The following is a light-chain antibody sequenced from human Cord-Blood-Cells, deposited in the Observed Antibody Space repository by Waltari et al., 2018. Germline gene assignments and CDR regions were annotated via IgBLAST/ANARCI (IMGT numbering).Light chain of an antibody. CDR2: QDS. Sequence: SYALTQPPSVSVSPGQTASTTCPGDKLWDKYACWYQQKPGQSPVLVIYQDSKRPSGIPERFSGSNSGNTATLTISGTQAMDEADYYCQAWDSSTVVFGGGTKLTVL. CDR3: QAWDSSTVV. V-gene: IGLV3-1*01. CDR1: KLWDKY. J-gene: IGLJ2*01.